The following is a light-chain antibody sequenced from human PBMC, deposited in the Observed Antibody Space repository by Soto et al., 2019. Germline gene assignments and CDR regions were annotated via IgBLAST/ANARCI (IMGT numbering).Light chain of an antibody. Sequence: DIQMTQSPSSLSASVGDRVTITCRASQSIRIYLNWYQQKPGKAPELLIFAASSLQSGVPSRFSGSGSGTDFTFTISSLQPEDIATYYCQQYDDLPITFGQGTRLEIK. CDR2: AAS. CDR1: QSIRIY. CDR3: QQYDDLPIT. J-gene: IGKJ5*01. V-gene: IGKV1-33*01.